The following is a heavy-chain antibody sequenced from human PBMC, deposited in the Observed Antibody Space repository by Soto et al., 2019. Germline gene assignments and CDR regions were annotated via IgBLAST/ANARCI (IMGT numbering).Heavy chain of an antibody. D-gene: IGHD6-19*01. CDR2: IWYDGSNK. J-gene: IGHJ4*02. CDR1: GFTFSSYG. V-gene: IGHV3-33*01. CDR3: ARDWIAVAGPTLGY. Sequence: QVQLVESGGGVVQPGRSLRLSCAASGFTFSSYGMHWVRQAPGKGLEWVAVIWYDGSNKYYADSVKGRFTIPRDNSKNTLYLQMNSLRAEDTAVYYCARDWIAVAGPTLGYWGQGTLVTVSS.